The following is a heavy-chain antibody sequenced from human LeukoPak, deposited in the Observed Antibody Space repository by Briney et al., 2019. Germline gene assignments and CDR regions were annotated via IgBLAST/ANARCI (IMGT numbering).Heavy chain of an antibody. CDR1: GFTFISNW. Sequence: GGSLRLSCAASGFTFISNWMSWVRQAPGKGLEWVASIKQDRSEKSYVDSVKGRFTISRDNAKNSVYLQMNSLRAEDTAVYYCAREEGLSWFDPWGQGTLVTVSS. V-gene: IGHV3-7*01. CDR2: IKQDRSEK. J-gene: IGHJ5*02. CDR3: AREEGLSWFDP.